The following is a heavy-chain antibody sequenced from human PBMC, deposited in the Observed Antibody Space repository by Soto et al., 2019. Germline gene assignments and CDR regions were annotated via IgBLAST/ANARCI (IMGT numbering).Heavy chain of an antibody. CDR1: GGSISSYY. D-gene: IGHD2-2*01. CDR3: ARVPDY. J-gene: IGHJ4*02. Sequence: SETLSLTCTVSGGSISSYYWSWIRQPPGKGLEWIGYMYHSGSTYYNPSLKSRVTISIDRSKNQFSLKLSSVTAADTAVYYCARVPDYWGQGTQVTVSS. CDR2: MYHSGST. V-gene: IGHV4-59*12.